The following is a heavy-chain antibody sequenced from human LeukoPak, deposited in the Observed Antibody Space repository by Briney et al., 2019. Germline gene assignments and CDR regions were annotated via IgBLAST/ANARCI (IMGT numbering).Heavy chain of an antibody. CDR2: IYYSGST. J-gene: IGHJ4*02. CDR1: GGSITSGDYY. CDR3: ARSLARSYSDY. D-gene: IGHD3-3*02. V-gene: IGHV4-30-4*01. Sequence: SQTLSQTCTVSGGSITSGDYYWSWIRQPPGKGLEWIGYIYYSGSTFYNPSLKRRVTISVDTSKNQFSLNLSSVTAADTAVYYCARSLARSYSDYWGQGTLVTVSS.